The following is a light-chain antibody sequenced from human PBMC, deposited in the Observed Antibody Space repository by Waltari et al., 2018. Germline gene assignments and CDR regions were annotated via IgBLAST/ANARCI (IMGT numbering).Light chain of an antibody. V-gene: IGKV3-20*01. CDR1: QTVRTTY. J-gene: IGKJ4*01. Sequence: EIVLTQSPGTLSLSPGERATLSCRASQTVRTTYLAWYQQKPGQAPTLLIYGASSRATGSPDRFSGSGSGTDFSLTISSLEPEEFAVYYCQQYDISPLTFGGGTKVEIK. CDR2: GAS. CDR3: QQYDISPLT.